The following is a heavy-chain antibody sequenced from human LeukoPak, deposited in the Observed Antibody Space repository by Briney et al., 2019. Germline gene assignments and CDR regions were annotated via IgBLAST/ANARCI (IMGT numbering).Heavy chain of an antibody. V-gene: IGHV3-7*03. J-gene: IGHJ4*02. CDR3: AREFTGYGNTDY. Sequence: PGGSLRLSCTAAGFSLSMYWMSWVRQAPGKGLEWVANIRSDGVEKYYVDSVRGRFTISTDTAKNTLYLQMNSLRADDTAVCYCAREFTGYGNTDYWGQGTLVTVSS. D-gene: IGHD5-12*01. CDR2: IRSDGVEK. CDR1: GFSLSMYW.